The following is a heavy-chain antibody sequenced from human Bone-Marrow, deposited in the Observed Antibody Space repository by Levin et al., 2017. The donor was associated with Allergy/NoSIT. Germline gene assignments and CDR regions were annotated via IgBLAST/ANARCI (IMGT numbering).Heavy chain of an antibody. CDR2: INFNNGGT. CDR1: GKTFTGYY. V-gene: IGHV1-2*02. D-gene: IGHD4-23*01. J-gene: IGHJ4*02. CDR3: AKERDGGYYPGEY. Sequence: GESLKISCQASGKTFTGYYIHWVRQAPGQGLEWMGWINFNNGGTNCAQKFQGRVTMTRDTSITTVYMELSSLISGDTAMYYCAKERDGGYYPGEYWGQGTLVTVSS.